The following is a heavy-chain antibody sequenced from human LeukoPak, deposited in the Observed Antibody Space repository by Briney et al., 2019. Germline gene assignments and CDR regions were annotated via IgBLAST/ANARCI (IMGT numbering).Heavy chain of an antibody. D-gene: IGHD3-22*01. CDR2: ISGSGGST. CDR3: AKDGEAVVVIQLDY. V-gene: IGHV3-23*01. Sequence: GGSLRLSCAASGFTFSNYAMGWVRQAPGKGLEWVSAISGSGGSTYYADSVKGRFTISRDNSKNTLYLQMNSLRAEDTAVYYCAKDGEAVVVIQLDYWGQGTLVTVSS. CDR1: GFTFSNYA. J-gene: IGHJ4*02.